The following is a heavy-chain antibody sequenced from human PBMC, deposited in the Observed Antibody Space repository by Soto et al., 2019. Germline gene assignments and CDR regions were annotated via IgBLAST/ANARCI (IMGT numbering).Heavy chain of an antibody. CDR1: GYILTELS. V-gene: IGHV1-24*01. CDR3: ATGQLPKLWFGELLSGNWFDP. D-gene: IGHD3-10*01. J-gene: IGHJ5*02. CDR2: FDPEDGET. Sequence: GASVKVSCKVSGYILTELSMHWVRQAPGKGLEWMGGFDPEDGETIYAQKFQGRVTMTEDTSTDTAYMELSSLRSEDTAVYYCATGQLPKLWFGELLSGNWFDPWGQGTLVTVSS.